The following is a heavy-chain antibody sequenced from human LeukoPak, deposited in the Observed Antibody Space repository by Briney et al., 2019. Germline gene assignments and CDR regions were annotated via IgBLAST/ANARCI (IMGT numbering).Heavy chain of an antibody. V-gene: IGHV3-30*02. CDR2: IRFDGSNE. J-gene: IGHJ4*02. CDR3: EGDFDY. CDR1: GFTVSPYG. Sequence: GGSLRPSCAASGFTVSPYGMHWVRQAPGKGQEWVTFIRFDGSNEYYTDSVKGRFTISRDNSKNTLYLQMNSLRPEDTAVYYCEGDFDYWGQGTLVTVSS.